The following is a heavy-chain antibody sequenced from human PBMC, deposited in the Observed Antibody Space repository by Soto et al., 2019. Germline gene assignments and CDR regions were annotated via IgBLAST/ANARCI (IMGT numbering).Heavy chain of an antibody. J-gene: IGHJ4*02. CDR2: INHSGST. CDR1: GGSFSGYY. CDR3: ARGPEYYSSSGFDY. V-gene: IGHV4-34*01. Sequence: PSETLSLTCAVYGGSFSGYYWSWIRQPPGKGLEWIGEINHSGSTNYNPSLKSRVTISVDTSKNQVPLQLNSVTPEDTALYYCARGPEYYSSSGFDYWGQGTLVTVSS. D-gene: IGHD6-6*01.